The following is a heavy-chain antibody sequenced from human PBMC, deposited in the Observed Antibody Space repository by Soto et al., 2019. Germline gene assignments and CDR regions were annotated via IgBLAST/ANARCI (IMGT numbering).Heavy chain of an antibody. CDR3: AKIMHEIPYCGLDV. V-gene: IGHV3-23*04. J-gene: IGHJ6*01. CDR2: ISSDGTDT. D-gene: IGHD2-15*01. CDR1: GFTFSNYG. Sequence: EVQVVESGGGLVQPGGSLRLSCTASGFTFSNYGMRWVRQAPGKGLEWVSSISSDGTDTYYVDSVKGRFTVSRDNSRNTLYMQMNSLRTEDTAVYYCAKIMHEIPYCGLDVWGQGNTVTVAS.